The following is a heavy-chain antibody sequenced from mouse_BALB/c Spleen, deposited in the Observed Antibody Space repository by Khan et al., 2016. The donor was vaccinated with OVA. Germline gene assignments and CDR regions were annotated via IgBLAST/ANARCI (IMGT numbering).Heavy chain of an antibody. CDR3: ARQNYYGYAMDY. D-gene: IGHD1-1*01. V-gene: IGHV3-2*02. CDR1: GYSITSDYA. CDR2: ISYSGTT. J-gene: IGHJ4*01. Sequence: EVQLQESGPGLVKPSQSLSLTCTVTGYSITSDYAWNWIRQFPGNKLEWMGYISYSGTTSYNPSLKSRISITRDTSKNQFFLQLNSVTSEDTATYYGARQNYYGYAMDYWGQGTSVTVSS.